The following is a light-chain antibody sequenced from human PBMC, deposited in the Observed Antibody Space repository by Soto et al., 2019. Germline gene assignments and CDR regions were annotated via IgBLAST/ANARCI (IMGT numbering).Light chain of an antibody. V-gene: IGLV2-23*02. Sequence: QSALTQSASVSGSPGQSITFSCTGTSGDVGSYYLVSWYQQHPGKAPKLMIYEVSKRPSGVSNRFSGSKSGNTASLTISGLQAEDEADYYCCSYAGSSTVVFGGGTQLTVL. CDR1: SGDVGSYYL. CDR2: EVS. J-gene: IGLJ2*01. CDR3: CSYAGSSTVV.